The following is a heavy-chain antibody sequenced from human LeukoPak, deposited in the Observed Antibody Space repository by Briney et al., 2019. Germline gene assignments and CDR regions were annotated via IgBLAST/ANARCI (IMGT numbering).Heavy chain of an antibody. CDR1: GFTFSSYA. CDR2: ISYDGSNK. D-gene: IGHD3-22*01. Sequence: PGGSLRLSCAASGFTFSSYAMHWVRQAPGKGLEWVAVISYDGSNKYYADSVKGRFTISRDNAKNSLYLQMNSLRAEDTAVYYCASGYYDSSGYYRWGQGTLVTVSS. J-gene: IGHJ4*02. CDR3: ASGYYDSSGYYR. V-gene: IGHV3-30*04.